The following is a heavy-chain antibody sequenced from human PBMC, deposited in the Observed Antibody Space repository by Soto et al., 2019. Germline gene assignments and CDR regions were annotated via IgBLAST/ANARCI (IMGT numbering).Heavy chain of an antibody. J-gene: IGHJ6*02. V-gene: IGHV3-23*01. CDR2: ISGSSGST. CDR3: AKTVAAGYYHYYGMDV. D-gene: IGHD6-19*01. Sequence: GGSLSLSCAASGFSFSSYAMSWVRQAPGKGLEWVSAISGSSGSTNYADSGKGRFTISRDNSKNTLYLQMSSLRAEDTAVYYCAKTVAAGYYHYYGMDVWGQGTTVTVSS. CDR1: GFSFSSYA.